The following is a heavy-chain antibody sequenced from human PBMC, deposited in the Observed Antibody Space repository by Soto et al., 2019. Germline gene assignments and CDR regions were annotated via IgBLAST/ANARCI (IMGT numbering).Heavy chain of an antibody. Sequence: GGSLRLSCAASGFTFSSYSMSWVRQAPGKGLEWVSAISGSGGSTYYGDSVKGQFTISRDNCKNTLYLQMNSLRAEDTAVYYCAKEGWLRLAAFFDYWGQGTLVTVSS. CDR1: GFTFSSYS. J-gene: IGHJ4*02. CDR2: ISGSGGST. D-gene: IGHD5-12*01. V-gene: IGHV3-23*01. CDR3: AKEGWLRLAAFFDY.